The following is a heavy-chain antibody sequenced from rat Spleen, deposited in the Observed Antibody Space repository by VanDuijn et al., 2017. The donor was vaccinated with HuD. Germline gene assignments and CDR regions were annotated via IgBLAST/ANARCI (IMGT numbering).Heavy chain of an antibody. D-gene: IGHD1-1*01. CDR2: ISNTGGSI. Sequence: EVQLVVSGGGLVQPGRSLKLSCVASGITFNNFWMSWIRQAPGKGLEWVASISNTGGSIYYPDSVKGRFTISRHNTQNTLYLQMHNMRSEDTATYYCTTVLQGHGFAYWGQGTLVTVSS. CDR1: GITFNNFW. V-gene: IGHV5-31*01. CDR3: TTVLQGHGFAY. J-gene: IGHJ3*01.